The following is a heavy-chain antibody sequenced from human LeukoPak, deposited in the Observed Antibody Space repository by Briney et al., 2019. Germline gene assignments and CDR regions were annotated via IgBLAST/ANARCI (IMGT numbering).Heavy chain of an antibody. CDR1: GFTFSSYS. Sequence: GGSLRLSCAASGFTFSSYSMNWVRQAPGKGLEWVAFIRYDGSNKYYADSVKGRFTISRDNSKNTLYLQMNSLRAEDTAVYYCANLPGIAGDYWGQGTLVTVSS. J-gene: IGHJ4*02. CDR3: ANLPGIAGDY. CDR2: IRYDGSNK. V-gene: IGHV3-30*02. D-gene: IGHD6-13*01.